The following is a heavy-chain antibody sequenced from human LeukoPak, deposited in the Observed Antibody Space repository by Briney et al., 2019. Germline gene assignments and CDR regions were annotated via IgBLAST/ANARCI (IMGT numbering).Heavy chain of an antibody. D-gene: IGHD1-26*01. V-gene: IGHV1-46*01. CDR3: AREWVSGYYYGMDV. Sequence: ASVKVSCKVSGYTLTSYYMNWVRQAPGQGLEWMGIINPSGGSTSSAQKFQGRVTMTRDTSTSTVYMELSSLRSEDTAVYYCAREWVSGYYYGMDVWGQGTTVTVSS. CDR2: INPSGGST. J-gene: IGHJ6*02. CDR1: GYTLTSYY.